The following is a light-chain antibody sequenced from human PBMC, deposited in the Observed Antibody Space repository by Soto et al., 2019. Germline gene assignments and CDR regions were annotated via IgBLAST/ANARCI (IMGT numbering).Light chain of an antibody. Sequence: QSALTQPPSSSGSPGQSVTISCTGTSSDVGGYNYVSWYQHHPGKAPKVMIYEVSKRPSGVPDRFSGSKSGNTASLTVSGLQAEDEADYYCSSYAGSNGGVFGGGTKLTVL. V-gene: IGLV2-8*01. CDR3: SSYAGSNGGV. J-gene: IGLJ2*01. CDR1: SSDVGGYNY. CDR2: EVS.